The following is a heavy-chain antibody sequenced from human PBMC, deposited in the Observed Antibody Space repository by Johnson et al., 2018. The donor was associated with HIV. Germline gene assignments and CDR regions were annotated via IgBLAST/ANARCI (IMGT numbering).Heavy chain of an antibody. CDR3: ARVPITMVRGVTLGAFDI. CDR2: ISYDGSNK. CDR1: GFTFSSYA. J-gene: IGHJ3*02. D-gene: IGHD3-10*01. Sequence: QVQLVESGGGVVQPGRSLRLSCAASGFTFSSYAMHWVRQAPGKGLEWVAVISYDGSNKYYADSVKGRFTISRDNSKNTLYLQMNSLSAEDTAVYYCARVPITMVRGVTLGAFDIWGQGTMVTVSS. V-gene: IGHV3-30-3*01.